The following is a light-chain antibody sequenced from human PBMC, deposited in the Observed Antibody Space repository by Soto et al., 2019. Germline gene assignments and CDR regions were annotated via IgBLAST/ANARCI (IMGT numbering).Light chain of an antibody. V-gene: IGLV2-14*01. CDR2: EVS. CDR3: SSYSSRSTLVV. CDR1: SSDVGGFNY. Sequence: QSVLTQPASVSGSPGQSITISCTGTSSDVGGFNYVSWYQQHPGKVPKLMIYEVSNRPSGVSNRFSGSKSGNTASLSISGLQAEDEADYYCSSYSSRSTLVVFGGGTKLTVL. J-gene: IGLJ2*01.